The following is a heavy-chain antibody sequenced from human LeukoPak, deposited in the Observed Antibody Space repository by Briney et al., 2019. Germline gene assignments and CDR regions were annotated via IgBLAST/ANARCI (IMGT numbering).Heavy chain of an antibody. D-gene: IGHD3-3*01. CDR1: GFTFSSYW. CDR3: AGLSGYYRAFDY. J-gene: IGHJ4*02. CDR2: LSGSSGST. Sequence: PGGSLRLSCAASGFTFSSYWMHWVRQAPGEGLEWVSALSGSSGSTYYADSVKGRFTISRDNSKNTLYLQMNSLRAEDTAVYYCAGLSGYYRAFDYWGQGTLVTVSS. V-gene: IGHV3-23*01.